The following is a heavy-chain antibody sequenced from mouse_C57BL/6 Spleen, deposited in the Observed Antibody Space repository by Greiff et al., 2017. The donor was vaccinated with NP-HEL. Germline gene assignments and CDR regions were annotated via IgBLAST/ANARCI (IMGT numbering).Heavy chain of an antibody. J-gene: IGHJ4*01. V-gene: IGHV1-64*01. CDR2: IHPTSGST. CDR1: GYTFTSYW. D-gene: IGHD1-1*01. Sequence: QVQLQQPGAELVKPGASVKLSCKASGYTFTSYWMHWVKQRPGQGLEWIGMIHPTSGSTNYNEKFKSKATLTVDKSSSTDYMQLSSLTSEDSAVYYCARDYYGSSYNYYAMDYWGQGTSVTVSS. CDR3: ARDYYGSSYNYYAMDY.